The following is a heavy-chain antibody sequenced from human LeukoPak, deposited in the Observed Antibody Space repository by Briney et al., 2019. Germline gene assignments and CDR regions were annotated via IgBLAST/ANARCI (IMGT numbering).Heavy chain of an antibody. J-gene: IGHJ4*02. CDR3: ARDPGSGSYLQVSFFDF. CDR1: GGTFSSYG. CDR2: IIPIFGIA. Sequence: SVKVCCKASGGTFSSYGISWVGQAPGQGLEWMGRIIPIFGIANYAQKFQGRVTITADKSTSTAYMGLSSLRSEDTAVYYCARDPGSGSYLQVSFFDFWGQGTLVTVSS. D-gene: IGHD1-26*01. V-gene: IGHV1-69*04.